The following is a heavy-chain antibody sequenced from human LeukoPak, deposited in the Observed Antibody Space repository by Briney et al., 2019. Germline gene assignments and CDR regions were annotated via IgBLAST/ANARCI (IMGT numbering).Heavy chain of an antibody. J-gene: IGHJ4*02. V-gene: IGHV4-39*07. D-gene: IGHD4-17*01. CDR1: GGSISSSTYY. Sequence: SETLSLTCTGSGGSISSSTYYWGWIRQPPGKGLEWIGSIYYSGSTYYNPSLKSRVTISVDTSKNQFSLKLSSVTAADTAVYYCARNDYGDYAFFDYWGQGTLVTVSS. CDR3: ARNDYGDYAFFDY. CDR2: IYYSGST.